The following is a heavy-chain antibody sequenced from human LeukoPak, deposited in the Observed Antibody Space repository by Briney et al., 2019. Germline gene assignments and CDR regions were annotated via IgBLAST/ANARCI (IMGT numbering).Heavy chain of an antibody. CDR3: ARGPPGYYDSSGYYLDY. V-gene: IGHV3-30*04. Sequence: GGSLRLSCAASGFTFSSYAMHWVRQAPGKGLEWVAVISYDGSNKYYADSVKGRFTVSRDNSKNTLYLQMNSLRAEDTAVYYCARGPPGYYDSSGYYLDYWGQGTLVTVSS. CDR1: GFTFSSYA. CDR2: ISYDGSNK. J-gene: IGHJ4*02. D-gene: IGHD3-22*01.